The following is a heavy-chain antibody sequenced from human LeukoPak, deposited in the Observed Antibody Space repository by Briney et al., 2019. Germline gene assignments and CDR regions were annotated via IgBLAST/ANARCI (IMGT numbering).Heavy chain of an antibody. V-gene: IGHV1-69*06. D-gene: IGHD1-26*01. J-gene: IGHJ4*02. CDR3: ARDSGSYSGLDY. Sequence: ASVKVSCKASGGTFSSYAISWVRQAPGQGLEWMGGIIPIFGTANYAQKLQGRVTITADKSTSTAYMELSSLRSEDTAVYYCARDSGSYSGLDYWGQGTLVTVSS. CDR1: GGTFSSYA. CDR2: IIPIFGTA.